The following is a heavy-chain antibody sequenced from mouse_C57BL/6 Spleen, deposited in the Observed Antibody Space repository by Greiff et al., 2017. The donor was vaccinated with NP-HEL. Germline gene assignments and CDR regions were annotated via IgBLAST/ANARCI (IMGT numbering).Heavy chain of an antibody. Sequence: EVKLLESGPGLVKPSQSLSLTCSVTGYSITSGYYWNWIRQFPGNKLEWMGYISYDGSNNYNPSLKNRISITRDTSKNQFFLKLNSVTTEDTATYYCARGIYSSHMDYWGKGTSVTVSS. V-gene: IGHV3-6*01. J-gene: IGHJ4*01. CDR2: ISYDGSN. CDR3: ARGIYSSHMDY. D-gene: IGHD2-5*01. CDR1: GYSITSGYY.